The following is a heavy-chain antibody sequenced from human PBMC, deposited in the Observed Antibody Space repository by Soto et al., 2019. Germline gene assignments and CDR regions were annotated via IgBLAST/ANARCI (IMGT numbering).Heavy chain of an antibody. Sequence: QVQLEQSGAEVKKPGSSVKVSCKASGGTFSNSAISWVRQAPGQGLEWMGGIMPIFRTPDYAQKFQGRVTITADESTSTAYMESRGLRSDDTAVYYCATYRDRLQFGWNYYYILDVWGQGTTVTVSS. V-gene: IGHV1-69*12. CDR2: IMPIFRTP. CDR3: ATYRDRLQFGWNYYYILDV. D-gene: IGHD5-12*01. CDR1: GGTFSNSA. J-gene: IGHJ6*02.